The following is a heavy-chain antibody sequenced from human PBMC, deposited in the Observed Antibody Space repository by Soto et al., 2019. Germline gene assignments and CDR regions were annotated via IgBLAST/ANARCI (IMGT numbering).Heavy chain of an antibody. J-gene: IGHJ1*01. Sequence: EVQLVESGGGSIQPGGSLRLSCAASGFTVSSNYMSWVRQAPGKGLEWVSVIYSGGSTYYADSVKGRFTISRDNSKNPLYLQMNSLRAEDTAVYYCARDRVESGYPEYFQLWGQGTLVSVSS. V-gene: IGHV3-53*01. CDR2: IYSGGST. CDR3: ARDRVESGYPEYFQL. CDR1: GFTVSSNY. D-gene: IGHD3-22*01.